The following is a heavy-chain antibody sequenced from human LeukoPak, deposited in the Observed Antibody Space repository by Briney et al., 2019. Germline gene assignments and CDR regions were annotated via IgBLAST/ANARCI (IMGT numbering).Heavy chain of an antibody. Sequence: GGSLRLSCAASGFTFSSYAMSWVRQAPGKGLEWVSAISGSGGSTYYADSVKGRFTISRDNSKNTLYLQMNSLRAEDTAVYYCAKTPPPYGDYEYYFDYWGQGTLVTVSS. CDR2: ISGSGGST. D-gene: IGHD4-17*01. CDR3: AKTPPPYGDYEYYFDY. J-gene: IGHJ4*02. V-gene: IGHV3-23*01. CDR1: GFTFSSYA.